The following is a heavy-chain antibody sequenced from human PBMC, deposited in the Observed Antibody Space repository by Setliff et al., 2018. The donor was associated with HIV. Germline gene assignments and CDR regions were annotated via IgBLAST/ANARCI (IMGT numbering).Heavy chain of an antibody. D-gene: IGHD3-3*01. J-gene: IGHJ3*02. CDR1: GYTLTELS. CDR3: ARVYDFWSGKYAFDI. Sequence: GASVKVSCKVSGYTLTELSRHWVRQAPGKGLEWMGGLDPKDGKTMYAQKFQGRVTMTEDTSTDTAHMELRSLRSEDTAVYYCARVYDFWSGKYAFDIWGQGTMVTVSS. V-gene: IGHV1-24*01. CDR2: LDPKDGKT.